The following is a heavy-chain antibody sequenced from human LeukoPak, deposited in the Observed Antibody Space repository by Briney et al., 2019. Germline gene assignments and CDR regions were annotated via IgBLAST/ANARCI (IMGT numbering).Heavy chain of an antibody. D-gene: IGHD3-10*01. CDR2: IIPIFETA. V-gene: IGHV1-69*13. Sequence: SVKVSCKTSGGIFNSYTISWVRQAPGQGLEWLGGIIPIFETANYAQKFQGRVTISADESTSTAYMELSSLRSEDTAIYYCARGSQEVRGLFMTPYYYYDMHVWGKGTTVTVSS. CDR3: ARGSQEVRGLFMTPYYYYDMHV. J-gene: IGHJ6*04. CDR1: GGIFNSYT.